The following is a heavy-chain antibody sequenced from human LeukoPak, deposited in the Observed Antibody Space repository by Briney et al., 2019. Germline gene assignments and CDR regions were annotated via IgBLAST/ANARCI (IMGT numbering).Heavy chain of an antibody. CDR2: IYSGGST. V-gene: IGHV3-66*01. D-gene: IGHD5-24*01. CDR1: GFTVSSNY. CDR3: ARARGWLTSDY. Sequence: GGSLRLSCAPSGFTVSSNYMSWVRQPAGKGLEWVSGIYSGGSTYYADSVKGRFTISIDNSKNTLYLQMNTLRAEDTAVYYCARARGWLTSDYWGQGTLVTVSS. J-gene: IGHJ4*02.